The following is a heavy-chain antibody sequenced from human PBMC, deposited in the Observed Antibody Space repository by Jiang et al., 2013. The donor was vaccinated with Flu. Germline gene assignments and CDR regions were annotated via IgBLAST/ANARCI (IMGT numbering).Heavy chain of an antibody. CDR1: GYTFTSYG. J-gene: IGHJ6*02. CDR2: ISEYNGNT. CDR3: ARDYPFMVRGVIDQKXYYNGMDV. V-gene: IGHV1-18*04. D-gene: IGHD3-10*01. Sequence: GAEVKKPGASVKVSCKASGYTFTSYGFSWVRQAPGQGPEWMGWISEYNGNTKYAQKLQGRVTMTTDTSTSTAYMELRSLRSDDTAVYFXARDYPFMVRGVIDQKXYYNGMDVWGQGT.